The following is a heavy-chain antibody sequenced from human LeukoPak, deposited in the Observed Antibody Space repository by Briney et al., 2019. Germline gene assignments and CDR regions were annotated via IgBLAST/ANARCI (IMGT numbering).Heavy chain of an antibody. V-gene: IGHV4-30-4*08. J-gene: IGHJ6*02. CDR2: IYYSGST. Sequence: PSETLSLTCTVSGGSISSGDYYWSWIRQPPGKGLEWIGYIYYSGSTYYNPSLKSRVTISVDTSKNQFSLKLSSVTAADTAVYYCAIPPLSGTGSSRPLAGVDVWAKGPRSPSP. CDR3: AIPPLSGTGSSRPLAGVDV. CDR1: GGSISSGDYY. D-gene: IGHD3-10*01.